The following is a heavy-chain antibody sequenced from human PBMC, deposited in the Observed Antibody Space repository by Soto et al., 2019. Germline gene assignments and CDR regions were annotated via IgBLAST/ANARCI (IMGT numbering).Heavy chain of an antibody. CDR1: GGSISSSSYY. Sequence: QLQLQESGPGLVKPSETLSLTCTVSGGSISSSSYYWGWIRQPPGKGLEWIGSIYYSGSTYYNPSLKSRVTISVDTSKNQFSLKLSSVPAADTAVYYCARQWGRWFAVDSKYWYFDLWGRGTLVTVSS. CDR3: ARQWGRWFAVDSKYWYFDL. D-gene: IGHD3-3*01. V-gene: IGHV4-39*01. CDR2: IYYSGST. J-gene: IGHJ2*01.